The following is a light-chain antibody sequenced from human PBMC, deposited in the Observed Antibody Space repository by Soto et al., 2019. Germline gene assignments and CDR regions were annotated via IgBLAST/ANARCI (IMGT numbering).Light chain of an antibody. V-gene: IGLV2-14*01. Sequence: QSALTQPASVSGSPGQSITISCTGTSSDVGGYNYVSWYQQHPGKAPKLMIYDVSNRPSGVSNRFSGSKSGNTASLTSSGLQAEDEADYYCSSYTSSPTLVFGTGTKLTVL. CDR2: DVS. CDR3: SSYTSSPTLV. J-gene: IGLJ1*01. CDR1: SSDVGGYNY.